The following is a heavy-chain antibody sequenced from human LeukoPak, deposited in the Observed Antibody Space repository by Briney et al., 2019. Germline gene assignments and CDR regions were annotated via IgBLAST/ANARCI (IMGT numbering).Heavy chain of an antibody. Sequence: WGSLRLSCAASGFTFSSYGRHWVRQAPGKGLEWVGFISYGGSNKYYADSVKGRFTISIDTSNNTLYLQMNCLRAEDPAVYYCATGFSEGCSGGSCYSFTFQHWAQGTLVTVSP. J-gene: IGHJ1*01. CDR3: ATGFSEGCSGGSCYSFTFQH. CDR2: ISYGGSNK. D-gene: IGHD2-15*01. V-gene: IGHV3-30*03. CDR1: GFTFSSYG.